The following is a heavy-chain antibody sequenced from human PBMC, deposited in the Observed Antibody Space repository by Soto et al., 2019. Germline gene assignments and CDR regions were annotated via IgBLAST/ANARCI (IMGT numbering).Heavy chain of an antibody. J-gene: IGHJ3*02. CDR3: ARQRFCHGDSCFADAFDI. CDR1: EFTFSDHY. V-gene: IGHV3-66*04. D-gene: IGHD2-15*01. CDR2: TYSGGTT. Sequence: EVQLVESGGGLVQPGGSLRLSCAASEFTFSDHYMNWIRQAPGKGLEWVSLTYSGGTTYYADSVKGRFTISRDNSKNTLYLQMNSLRDEDTAVYYCARQRFCHGDSCFADAFDIWGQGTRVTVSS.